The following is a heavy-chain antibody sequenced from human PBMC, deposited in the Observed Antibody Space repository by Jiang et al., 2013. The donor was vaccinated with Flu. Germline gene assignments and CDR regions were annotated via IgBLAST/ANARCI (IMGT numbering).Heavy chain of an antibody. CDR2: IKQDGSDK. V-gene: IGHV3-7*03. CDR1: KFTFSSYW. Sequence: ASKFTFSSYWMSWVRQAPGKGLEWVANIKQDGSDKNYVDSVKGRFTISRDNAKNSLYLQMNSLRAEDTAVYYCARDRGCTNGVCSNFDSWGQGTLVTVSS. J-gene: IGHJ4*02. D-gene: IGHD2-8*01. CDR3: ARDRGCTNGVCSNFDS.